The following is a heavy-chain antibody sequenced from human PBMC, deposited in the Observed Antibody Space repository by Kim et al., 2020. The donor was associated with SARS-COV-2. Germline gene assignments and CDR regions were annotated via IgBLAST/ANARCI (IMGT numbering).Heavy chain of an antibody. V-gene: IGHV3-48*02. J-gene: IGHJ4*02. CDR1: GFTFSSYS. CDR3: ARDKRWTDFDY. Sequence: GGSLRLSCVASGFTFSSYSMNWVRQAPGKGLEWVSYISSSSTIYYADSVKGRFTISRDNAKNSLYLQMNSLRDEDTAVYYCARDKRWTDFDYWGPGTLVTVAS. D-gene: IGHD2-21*02. CDR2: ISSSSTI.